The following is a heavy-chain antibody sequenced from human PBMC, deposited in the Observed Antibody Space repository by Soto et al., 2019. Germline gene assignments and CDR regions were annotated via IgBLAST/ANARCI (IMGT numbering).Heavy chain of an antibody. CDR2: ISNRGDT. Sequence: EVQLVESGGGLVQPRGSLRLSCPASGFIVSDTYVNWVRQAPGKGLERVSVISNRGDTHYAYSVRGRFSLSRDISDNTLHLQTNNLRVEDTAVYYCARETRYCRGGSCSITGDAYDIWGQGTMLPGSS. CDR3: ARETRYCRGGSCSITGDAYDI. D-gene: IGHD2-15*01. V-gene: IGHV3-66*01. J-gene: IGHJ3*02. CDR1: GFIVSDTY.